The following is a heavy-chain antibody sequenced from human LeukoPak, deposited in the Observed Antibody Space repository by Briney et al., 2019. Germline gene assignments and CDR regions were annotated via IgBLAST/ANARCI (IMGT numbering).Heavy chain of an antibody. CDR3: ARRDSSGYYYFDY. CDR2: INPSGGST. D-gene: IGHD3-22*01. J-gene: IGHJ4*02. V-gene: IGHV1-46*01. CDR1: GYTFTSSY. Sequence: ASVKVSCKASGYTFTSSYMHWVRQAPGQGLEWMGIINPSGGSTSYAQNFQGRITVTRDTSTSTVYMELSSLRSEDTAVYYCARRDSSGYYYFDYWGQGTLVTVSS.